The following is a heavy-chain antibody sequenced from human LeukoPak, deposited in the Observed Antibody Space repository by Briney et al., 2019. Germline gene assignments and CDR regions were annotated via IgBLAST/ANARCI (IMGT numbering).Heavy chain of an antibody. J-gene: IGHJ4*02. CDR1: GGSISSYY. V-gene: IGHV4-59*01. D-gene: IGHD6-19*01. CDR3: ARGYSSGLFFGL. Sequence: SETLSLTCTVSGGSISSYYWSWIRQPPGKGLEWIGYVYYTGSTNYSPSLKSRVTISLDTSKSQFSLKLSSVTAADTAVYYCARGYSSGLFFGLWGQGTLVTVSS. CDR2: VYYTGST.